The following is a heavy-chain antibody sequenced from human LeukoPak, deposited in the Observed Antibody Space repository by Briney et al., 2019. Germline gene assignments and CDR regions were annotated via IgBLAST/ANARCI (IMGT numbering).Heavy chain of an antibody. Sequence: ASVKVSCKASGYTFTGYYMRWVRQAPGQGLEWMGWINPNSGGTNYAQKFQGRVTMTRDTSISTAYMELSRLRSDDTAVYYCARSYYDFWSGYSPYYFDYWGQGTLVTVSS. CDR2: INPNSGGT. V-gene: IGHV1-2*02. CDR1: GYTFTGYY. D-gene: IGHD3-3*01. CDR3: ARSYYDFWSGYSPYYFDY. J-gene: IGHJ4*02.